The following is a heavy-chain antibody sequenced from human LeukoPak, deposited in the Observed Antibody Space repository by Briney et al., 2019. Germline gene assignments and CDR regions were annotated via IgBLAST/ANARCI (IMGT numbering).Heavy chain of an antibody. CDR3: AADREYYYDSSGYYPDVFDI. CDR2: IVVGSGNT. CDR1: GFTFTSSA. D-gene: IGHD3-22*01. Sequence: ASVKVSCKASGFTFTSSALQWVRQARGQRLEWIGWIVVGSGNTNYAQKFQERVTITRDMSTSTAYMELSSLRSEDTAVYYCAADREYYYDSSGYYPDVFDIWGQGTMVTVSS. J-gene: IGHJ3*02. V-gene: IGHV1-58*01.